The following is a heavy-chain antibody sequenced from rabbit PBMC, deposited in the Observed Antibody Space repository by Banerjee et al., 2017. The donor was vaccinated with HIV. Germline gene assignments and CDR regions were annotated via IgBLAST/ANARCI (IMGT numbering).Heavy chain of an antibody. J-gene: IGHJ4*01. Sequence: QSLEESGGGLVKPEGSLTLTCKASGFDLSSYYFMCWVRQAPGKGLEWIACIYTSSGTTYYASWAKGRFTISKTSSTTVTLQMTSLTAADTATYFCARGGSGWGEGYYFNLWGPGTLVTVS. D-gene: IGHD4-1*01. CDR2: IYTSSGTT. CDR3: ARGGSGWGEGYYFNL. CDR1: GFDLSSYYF. V-gene: IGHV1S40*01.